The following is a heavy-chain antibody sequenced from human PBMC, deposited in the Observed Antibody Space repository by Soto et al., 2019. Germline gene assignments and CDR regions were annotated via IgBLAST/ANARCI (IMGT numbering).Heavy chain of an antibody. CDR2: INSDGSST. D-gene: IGHD6-19*01. Sequence: PGGSLRLSCAASGLTFSSYWMHWVRQAPGKGLVWVSRINSDGSSTSYADSVKGRFTISRDNAKNTLYLQMNSLRAEDTAVYYCARGGIAVAGIYYYGMDVWGQGTTVTVSS. CDR3: ARGGIAVAGIYYYGMDV. J-gene: IGHJ6*02. CDR1: GLTFSSYW. V-gene: IGHV3-74*01.